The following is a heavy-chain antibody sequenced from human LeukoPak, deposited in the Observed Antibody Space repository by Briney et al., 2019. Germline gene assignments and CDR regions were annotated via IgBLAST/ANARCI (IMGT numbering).Heavy chain of an antibody. J-gene: IGHJ3*02. Sequence: GGSLRLSCAASGFTFSRYNMHWVRQAPGKGLEWVGRIKSKTDGGTTDYGAPVKGRFIISRDDSKNTLYLQMSGLKIEDTAVYFCITDPGEWEPIWGQXTMVTVSS. D-gene: IGHD1-26*01. V-gene: IGHV3-15*01. CDR2: IKSKTDGGTT. CDR1: GFTFSRYN. CDR3: ITDPGEWEPI.